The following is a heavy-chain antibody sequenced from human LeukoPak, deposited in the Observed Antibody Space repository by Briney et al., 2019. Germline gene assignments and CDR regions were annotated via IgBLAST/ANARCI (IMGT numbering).Heavy chain of an antibody. V-gene: IGHV3-21*01. CDR1: GFTFSSYS. J-gene: IGHJ4*02. D-gene: IGHD4-17*01. CDR2: ISSSSSYI. Sequence: GGSLRLSCEASGFTFSSYSMNWVRQAPGKGLEWVSSISSSSSYIYYADSVKGRFTISRDNAKNSLYLQMNSLRAEDTAVYYYATTKDYGDYGRLDYWGQGTLVTVSS. CDR3: ATTKDYGDYGRLDY.